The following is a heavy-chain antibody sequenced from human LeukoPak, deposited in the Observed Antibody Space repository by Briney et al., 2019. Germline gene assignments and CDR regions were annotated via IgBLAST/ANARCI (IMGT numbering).Heavy chain of an antibody. CDR1: GFTFSSYW. J-gene: IGHJ4*02. Sequence: GGSLRLSCAASGFTFSSYWVHWVRQAPAKGLEWVARINSDGSTINHADSVRGRFTISRDNAENTLYLQMSSLRAEDTAIYFCARAAYYRFDYWGQGTLVTVSS. CDR2: INSDGSTI. CDR3: ARAAYYRFDY. D-gene: IGHD1-26*01. V-gene: IGHV3-74*01.